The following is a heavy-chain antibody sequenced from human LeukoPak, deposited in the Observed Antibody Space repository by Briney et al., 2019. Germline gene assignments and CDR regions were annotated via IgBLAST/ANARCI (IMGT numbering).Heavy chain of an antibody. CDR2: IYYSGST. D-gene: IGHD3-3*01. CDR3: ARDHRPSITIFGEHYYYGMDV. Sequence: SETLSLTCTVSGGSISSGGYYWSWIRQHPGKGLEWIGYIYYSGSTYYNPSLKSRVTISVDTSKNQFSLKLSSVTAADTAVYYCARDHRPSITIFGEHYYYGMDVWGQGTTVTVSS. J-gene: IGHJ6*02. V-gene: IGHV4-31*03. CDR1: GGSISSGGYY.